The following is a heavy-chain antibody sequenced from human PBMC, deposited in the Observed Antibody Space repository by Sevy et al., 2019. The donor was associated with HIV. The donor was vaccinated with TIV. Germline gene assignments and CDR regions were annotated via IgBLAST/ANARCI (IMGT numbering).Heavy chain of an antibody. Sequence: SETLSLTCAVYGGSFSGYYWSWIRQPPGKGLEWIGEINHSGSTNYNPSLKSRVTISVDTSKNQFSLKLSSVTAADTAVYYCARGPLFWSRYHDFDYRGQGTLVTVSS. CDR1: GGSFSGYY. CDR3: ARGPLFWSRYHDFDY. V-gene: IGHV4-34*01. J-gene: IGHJ4*02. D-gene: IGHD3-3*01. CDR2: INHSGST.